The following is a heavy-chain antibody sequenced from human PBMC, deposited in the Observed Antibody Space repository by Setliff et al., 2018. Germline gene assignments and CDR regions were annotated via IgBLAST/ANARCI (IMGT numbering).Heavy chain of an antibody. CDR2: IIPIFGTA. Sequence: SVKVSCKASGGTFSSYAISWVRQAPGQGLEWMGGIIPIFGTANYAQKFQGRVTITADESTSTAYMELSSLRSEDTAVYYCARGYRGYYNFWSGSQGANWFDPWGQGTPVTVSS. CDR3: ARGYRGYYNFWSGSQGANWFDP. V-gene: IGHV1-69*13. CDR1: GGTFSSYA. D-gene: IGHD3-3*01. J-gene: IGHJ5*02.